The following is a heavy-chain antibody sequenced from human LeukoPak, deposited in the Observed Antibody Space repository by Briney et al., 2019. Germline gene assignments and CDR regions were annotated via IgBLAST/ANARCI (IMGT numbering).Heavy chain of an antibody. CDR1: GFTFSSYG. Sequence: GGSLRLSCAASGFTFSSYGMHWVRQAPGKGLEWVAVIWYDGSNKYYADSVKGRFTISRDNSKNTLYLQMNSLRAEDTAVYYCARGPGGGSYSDAFDIWGQGTMVTVSS. J-gene: IGHJ3*02. V-gene: IGHV3-33*01. D-gene: IGHD1-26*01. CDR2: IWYDGSNK. CDR3: ARGPGGGSYSDAFDI.